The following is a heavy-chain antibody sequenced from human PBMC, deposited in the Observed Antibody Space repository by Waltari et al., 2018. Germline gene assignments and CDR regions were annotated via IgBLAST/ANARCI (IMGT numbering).Heavy chain of an antibody. D-gene: IGHD6-19*01. CDR1: GFTFSIYG. V-gene: IGHV3-33*01. CDR2: IWYDGSNK. Sequence: QVQLVESGGGVVQPGRSLRLSCAASGFTFSIYGMTWVRQAPGKGLEWVAVIWYDGSNKYYADSVKGRFTISRDNSKNTLYLQMNSLRAEDTAVYFCARGVWSIDYWGQGTLVTVSS. J-gene: IGHJ4*02. CDR3: ARGVWSIDY.